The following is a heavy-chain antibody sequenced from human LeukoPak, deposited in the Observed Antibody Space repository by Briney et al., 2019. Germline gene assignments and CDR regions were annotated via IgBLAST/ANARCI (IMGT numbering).Heavy chain of an antibody. CDR2: ITSTSSST. Sequence: GGSLRLSCATSGFTFNGYNMSWVRQAPGKGLEWISYITSTSSSTSYADSVKGRFSISRDNAKNSLYLQMNSLRAEDTAVYYCAREPLNSGYYYFDYWGQGTLVTVSS. CDR3: AREPLNSGYYYFDY. D-gene: IGHD3-22*01. V-gene: IGHV3-48*01. J-gene: IGHJ4*02. CDR1: GFTFNGYN.